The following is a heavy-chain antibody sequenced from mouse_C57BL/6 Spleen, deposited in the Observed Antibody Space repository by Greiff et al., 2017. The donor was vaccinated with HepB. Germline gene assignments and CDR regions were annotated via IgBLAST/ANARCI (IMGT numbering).Heavy chain of an antibody. Sequence: VQLKQSGPGLVKPSQSLSLTCSVTGYSITSGYYWNWIRQFPGNKLEWMGYISYDGSNNYNPSLKNRISITRDTSKNQFFLKLNSVTTEDTATYYCARERGTAQAGAMDYWGQGTSVTVSS. CDR1: GYSITSGYY. V-gene: IGHV3-6*01. J-gene: IGHJ4*01. CDR2: ISYDGSN. CDR3: ARERGTAQAGAMDY. D-gene: IGHD3-2*02.